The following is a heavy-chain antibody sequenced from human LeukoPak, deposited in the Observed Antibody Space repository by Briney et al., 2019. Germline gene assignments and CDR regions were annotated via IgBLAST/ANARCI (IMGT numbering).Heavy chain of an antibody. CDR1: GFTFSSYG. Sequence: PGGSLRLSCAASGFTFSSYGMHWVRQTPGKGLVWVSHINHDGSLTNYADFVKGRFTISRDFAKSTLYLQMTRLGAEDTAVYYCANEEVPNDYWGQGTLVTVSS. D-gene: IGHD4/OR15-4a*01. V-gene: IGHV3-74*01. CDR2: INHDGSLT. CDR3: ANEEVPNDY. J-gene: IGHJ4*02.